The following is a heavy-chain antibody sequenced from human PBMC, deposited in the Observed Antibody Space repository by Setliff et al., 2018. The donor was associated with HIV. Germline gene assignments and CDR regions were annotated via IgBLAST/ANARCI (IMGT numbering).Heavy chain of an antibody. CDR3: ARVLLRTNAVYGVVSNWFDP. CDR1: GFAFNNFW. D-gene: IGHD2-8*01. CDR2: ISPDGNRN. Sequence: GESLTISCAASGFAFNNFWMHWVRQAQGKGLEWVASISPDGNRNHCVGSVKGRFAASRDNAKISLYLQMNSLRAEDTAVYYCARVLLRTNAVYGVVSNWFDPWGQGALVTVSS. V-gene: IGHV3-7*03. J-gene: IGHJ5*02.